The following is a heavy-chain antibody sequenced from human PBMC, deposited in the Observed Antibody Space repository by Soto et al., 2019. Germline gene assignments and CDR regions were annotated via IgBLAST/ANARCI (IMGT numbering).Heavy chain of an antibody. J-gene: IGHJ6*02. D-gene: IGHD1-26*01. CDR1: GFTFSSYA. CDR3: AKIFRSGSDSLGSGMDV. V-gene: IGHV3-23*01. Sequence: GGSLRLSCAASGFTFSSYAMSWVRQAPGKGLEWVSAISGSGGSTYYADSVKGRFTISRDNSKNTLYLQMNSLGAEDTAVYYCAKIFRSGSDSLGSGMDVWGQGTTVTVSS. CDR2: ISGSGGST.